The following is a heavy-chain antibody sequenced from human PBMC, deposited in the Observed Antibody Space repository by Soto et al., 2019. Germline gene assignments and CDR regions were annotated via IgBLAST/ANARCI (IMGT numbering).Heavy chain of an antibody. CDR1: GFTFDDYA. CDR3: AKSHHQTAGDDAFDI. CDR2: ISWNSGSI. D-gene: IGHD1-1*01. J-gene: IGHJ3*02. V-gene: IGHV3-9*01. Sequence: PGGSLRLSCAAPGFTFDDYAMHWVRQAPGKGLEWVSGISWNSGSIGYADSVKGRFTISRDNAKNSLYLQMNSLRAEDTALYYCAKSHHQTAGDDAFDIWGQGTMVTVSS.